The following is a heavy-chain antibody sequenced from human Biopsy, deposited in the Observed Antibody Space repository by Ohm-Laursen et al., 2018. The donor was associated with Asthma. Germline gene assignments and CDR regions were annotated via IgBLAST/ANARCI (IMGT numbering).Heavy chain of an antibody. J-gene: IGHJ5*02. V-gene: IGHV1-2*06. CDR2: INPNSGAT. Sequence: GSSVKVSCKASGYTFISYAIHWMRQAPGQGLEWMGRINPNSGATNYAQKFQGRVTMTRDTSISTAYMEVSRLRSDDTAVYYCARGQKSAGDRWFDPWGQGTLVTVSS. D-gene: IGHD6-13*01. CDR1: GYTFISYA. CDR3: ARGQKSAGDRWFDP.